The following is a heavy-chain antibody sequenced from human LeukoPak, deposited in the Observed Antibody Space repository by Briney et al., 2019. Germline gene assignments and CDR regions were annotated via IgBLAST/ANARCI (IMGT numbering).Heavy chain of an antibody. V-gene: IGHV3-53*01. CDR3: ARDPSGGYVPYFDY. J-gene: IGHJ4*02. CDR2: VYSGGST. Sequence: GGSLRLSCAASGFTVSSNYMSWVRQAPGKGLEWVSVVYSGGSTYYADSVKGRFTISRDNSKNTLYLQMNSLRAEDTAVYYCARDPSGGYVPYFDYWGQGTLVTVSS. D-gene: IGHD3-16*01. CDR1: GFTVSSNY.